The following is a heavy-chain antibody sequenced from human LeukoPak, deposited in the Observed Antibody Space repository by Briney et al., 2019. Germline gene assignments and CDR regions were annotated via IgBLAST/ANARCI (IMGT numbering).Heavy chain of an antibody. V-gene: IGHV3-21*04. CDR2: ISTSGSYR. CDR1: GFTFSSYS. D-gene: IGHD6-25*01. J-gene: IGHJ4*02. Sequence: GGSLRLSCAASGFTFSSYSMNWVRQAPGKGLEWVLSISTSGSYRYYTDSVKGRFTISRDNSKNTLYLQMNSLRAEDTAVYYCARSGSGWFDFWGQGTLVTVSS. CDR3: ARSGSGWFDF.